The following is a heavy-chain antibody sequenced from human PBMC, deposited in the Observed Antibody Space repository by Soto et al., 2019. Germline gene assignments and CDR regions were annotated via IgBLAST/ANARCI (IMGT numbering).Heavy chain of an antibody. CDR2: ISYDGSKK. V-gene: IGHV3-30*18. Sequence: QAQLVESGGGVVQPGRSLRLSCAASGFTFSSYGMHWARQAPGKGLEWVAVISYDGSKKYYADSVKGRFTISRDNSKNTLYLQMNSLRAEDTAVYYCAKALVGATDYWGQGTLVTVSS. J-gene: IGHJ4*02. D-gene: IGHD1-26*01. CDR1: GFTFSSYG. CDR3: AKALVGATDY.